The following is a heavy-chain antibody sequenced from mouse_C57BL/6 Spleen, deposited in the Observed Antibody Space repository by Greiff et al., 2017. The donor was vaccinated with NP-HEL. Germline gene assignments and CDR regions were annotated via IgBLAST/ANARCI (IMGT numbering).Heavy chain of an antibody. CDR3: ARDGYYVGFDY. CDR2: INYDGSST. CDR1: GFTFSDYY. J-gene: IGHJ2*01. V-gene: IGHV5-16*01. Sequence: VQLKESEGGLVQPGRSMKLSCTASGFTFSDYYMAWVRQVPEKGLEWVANINYDGSSTYYLDSLKSRFIISRDNAKNILYLQMSSLKSEDTATYYCARDGYYVGFDYWGQGTTLTVSS. D-gene: IGHD2-3*01.